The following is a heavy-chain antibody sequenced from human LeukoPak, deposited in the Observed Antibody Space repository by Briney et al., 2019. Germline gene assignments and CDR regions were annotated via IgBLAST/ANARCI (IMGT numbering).Heavy chain of an antibody. V-gene: IGHV1-69*06. J-gene: IGHJ6*03. D-gene: IGHD2-2*01. CDR2: IIPIFGTA. CDR3: ARGYCSSTSCYAPSYYYYYMDV. Sequence: SVKVSCKASGGTFSSYAISWVRQAPGQGLEWMGGIIPIFGTANYAQKFQGRVTITADKSTSTAYMELSSLRSEDTAVYYCARGYCSSTSCYAPSYYYYYMDVWGKGTTVTVSS. CDR1: GGTFSSYA.